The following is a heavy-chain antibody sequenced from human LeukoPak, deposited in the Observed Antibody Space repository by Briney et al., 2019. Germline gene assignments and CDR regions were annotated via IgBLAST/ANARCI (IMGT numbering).Heavy chain of an antibody. V-gene: IGHV3-30*18. CDR3: AKSTTADFDY. CDR1: GFTFSSYG. CDR2: ISYDGSNK. D-gene: IGHD6-25*01. J-gene: IGHJ4*02. Sequence: PGGSLRLSCAASGFTFSSYGMHWVRQAPGKGLEWVAVISYDGSNKYYADSVKGRFTISRDNSKNTLYLQMSSLRAEDTAVYYCAKSTTADFDYWGQGILVTVSS.